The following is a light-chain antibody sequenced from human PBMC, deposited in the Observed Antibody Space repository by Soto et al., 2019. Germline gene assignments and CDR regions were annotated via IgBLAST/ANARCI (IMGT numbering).Light chain of an antibody. CDR3: AAWDDSLDGVV. J-gene: IGLJ2*01. Sequence: QSVLTQPPSVSEAPRQRVIISCSGSTSNTGNNAVSWYQQLPGKAPKLLIYYDDLLPSGVSDRFSGSKSGTSASLAISGLQSEDEVDYYCAAWDDSLDGVVFGGGTKLTVL. V-gene: IGLV1-36*01. CDR1: TSNTGNNA. CDR2: YDD.